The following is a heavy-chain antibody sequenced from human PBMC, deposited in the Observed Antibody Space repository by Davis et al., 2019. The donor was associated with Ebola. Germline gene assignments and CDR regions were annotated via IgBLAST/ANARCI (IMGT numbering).Heavy chain of an antibody. Sequence: ASVKVSCKASGYTFSNYGINWVRQAPGQGLEWMGWISPYSGQTNYAQKLQGRVTMTTDTSTSTVYMEVRSLRSDDTAVYYCARTEGGYGDWFDPWGQGTLVTV. D-gene: IGHD5-12*01. J-gene: IGHJ5*02. CDR2: ISPYSGQT. CDR1: GYTFSNYG. V-gene: IGHV1-18*04. CDR3: ARTEGGYGDWFDP.